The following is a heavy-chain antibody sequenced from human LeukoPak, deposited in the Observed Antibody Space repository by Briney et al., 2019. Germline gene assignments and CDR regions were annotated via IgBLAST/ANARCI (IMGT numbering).Heavy chain of an antibody. CDR3: ARAHIPNF. D-gene: IGHD2-2*02. V-gene: IGHV3-7*01. J-gene: IGHJ4*02. CDR2: IKLDGSET. CDR1: GFIFSDYW. Sequence: PGGSLRLSCVASGFIFSDYWMSWVRQAPGKGLEWVANIKLDGSETSYADSVKGRFTISRDNAKNSLYLQMNSLRAEDTAVYYCARAHIPNFWGQGTLVTVSS.